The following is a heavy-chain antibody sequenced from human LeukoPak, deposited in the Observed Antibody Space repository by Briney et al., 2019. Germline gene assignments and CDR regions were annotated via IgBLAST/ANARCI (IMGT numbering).Heavy chain of an antibody. J-gene: IGHJ4*02. CDR1: GGSFSGYY. V-gene: IGHV4-59*01. CDR2: IYYSGST. CDR3: ARGRIAVDGSFDY. D-gene: IGHD6-19*01. Sequence: PSETLSLTCAVYGGSFSGYYWSWIRQPPGKGLEWIGYIYYSGSTNYNPSLKSRVTISVDTSKNQFSLKLSSVTAADTAVYYCARGRIAVDGSFDYWGQGTLVTVSS.